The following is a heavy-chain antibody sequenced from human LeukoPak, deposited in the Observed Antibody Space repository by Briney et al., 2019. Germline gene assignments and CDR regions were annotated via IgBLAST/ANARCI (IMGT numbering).Heavy chain of an antibody. D-gene: IGHD3-3*01. CDR2: IYTSGST. V-gene: IGHV4-59*10. J-gene: IGHJ4*02. Sequence: PSETLSLTCAVYGGSFSGYYWSWIRQPAGKGLEWIGRIYTSGSTNYNPSLKSRVTMSVDTSKNQFSLKLSSVTAADTAVYYCARAAPGDFWSGYYFDYWGQGTLVTVSS. CDR1: GGSFSGYY. CDR3: ARAAPGDFWSGYYFDY.